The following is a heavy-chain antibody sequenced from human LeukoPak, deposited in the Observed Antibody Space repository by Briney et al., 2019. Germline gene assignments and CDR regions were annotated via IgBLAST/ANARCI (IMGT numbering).Heavy chain of an antibody. D-gene: IGHD3-3*01. J-gene: IGHJ6*03. CDR1: GFTFSSYW. V-gene: IGHV3-7*01. CDR3: ARVRHTILRFLDVRPHYYMDV. Sequence: GGSLRLSCAASGFTFSSYWMSWVRQAPGKGLEWVANIKQDGSEKYYVDSVKGRFTISRDNAKNSLYLQMNSLRAEDTAVYYCARVRHTILRFLDVRPHYYMDVWGKGTTVTVSS. CDR2: IKQDGSEK.